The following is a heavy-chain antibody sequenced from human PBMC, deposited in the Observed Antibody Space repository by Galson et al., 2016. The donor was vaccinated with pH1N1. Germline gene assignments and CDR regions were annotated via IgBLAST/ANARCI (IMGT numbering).Heavy chain of an antibody. CDR3: ARRYFDL. CDR2: IRQDGSEK. J-gene: IGHJ2*01. CDR1: GFIFSDYW. V-gene: IGHV3-7*01. Sequence: SLRLSCAAPGFIFSDYWMHWVRQAPGKGLEWVANIRQDGSEKYYVDSVKGRFTISRDNAKNSLYLQMNSLRAEDTAVYYCARRYFDLWGRGTLVTVSS.